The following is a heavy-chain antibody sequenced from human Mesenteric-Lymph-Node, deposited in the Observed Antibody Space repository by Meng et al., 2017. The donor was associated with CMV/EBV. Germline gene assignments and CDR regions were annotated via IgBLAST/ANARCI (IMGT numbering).Heavy chain of an antibody. Sequence: GFTFSSYAMSWVRQAPGKGLEWVSAISGSGGSTYYADSVKGRFTISRDNSKNTLYLQMNSLRAEDTAVYYCARDRDYSGSGSYWGDFWGQGTLVTVSS. D-gene: IGHD3-10*01. V-gene: IGHV3-23*01. CDR1: GFTFSSYA. CDR2: ISGSGGST. J-gene: IGHJ4*02. CDR3: ARDRDYSGSGSYWGDF.